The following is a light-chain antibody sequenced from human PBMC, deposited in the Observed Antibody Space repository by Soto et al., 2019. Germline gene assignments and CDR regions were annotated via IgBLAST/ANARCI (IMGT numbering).Light chain of an antibody. CDR2: EVS. V-gene: IGLV2-14*01. CDR3: SSFRSGSTL. CDR1: SSDVGGYEF. J-gene: IGLJ1*01. Sequence: QSALTQPASVSGSPGQSSTISCTGTSSDVGGYEFVSWYQQHPGKAPKLMIYEVSNRPSGVSNRFSGSKSGNTASLTISGLQAEDEADYYCSSFRSGSTLFGTGTKVTVL.